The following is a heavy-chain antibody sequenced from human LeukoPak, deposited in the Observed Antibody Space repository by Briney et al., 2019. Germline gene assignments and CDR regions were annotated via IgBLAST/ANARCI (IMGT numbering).Heavy chain of an antibody. V-gene: IGHV3-74*01. Sequence: GESLRLSCGASGFTFSDHWMHWVRQAPGKGLVWVSGIDTDGSTTRYADSVKGRFTISRDNAENTLYLQMNTLRAEDTAVYYCARDRPHNWFDPWGQGTLVTVSS. CDR1: GFTFSDHW. CDR3: ARDRPHNWFDP. J-gene: IGHJ5*02. CDR2: IDTDGSTT.